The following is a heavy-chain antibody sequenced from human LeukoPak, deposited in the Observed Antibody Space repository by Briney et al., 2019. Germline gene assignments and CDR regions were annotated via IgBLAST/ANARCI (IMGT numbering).Heavy chain of an antibody. CDR1: GFTFSSYT. V-gene: IGHV3-21*01. D-gene: IGHD6-19*01. CDR3: ASYSSLDY. J-gene: IGHJ4*02. CDR2: ISTSSSYI. Sequence: PGGSLRLSCAASGFTFSSYTMNWVRQAPGKGLEWVSSISTSSSYIYYADSVKGRFTISRDNAKNSLYLQMNSLRAEDTAVYYCASYSSLDYWGQGALVTVSS.